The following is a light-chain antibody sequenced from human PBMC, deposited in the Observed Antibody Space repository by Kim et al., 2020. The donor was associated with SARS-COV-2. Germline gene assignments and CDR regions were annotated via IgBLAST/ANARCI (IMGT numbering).Light chain of an antibody. V-gene: IGKV3-11*01. CDR3: QQRSNWPPSIT. CDR2: DAS. Sequence: EIVLTQSPATLSLSPGERATLSCRASQSIVRYLAWYQQKPGQAPRLLIYDASNRATGIPARFSGSGSGTDFILNISSLEPEDFAVYYCQQRSNWPPSITFGQGTRLEIK. J-gene: IGKJ5*01. CDR1: QSIVRY.